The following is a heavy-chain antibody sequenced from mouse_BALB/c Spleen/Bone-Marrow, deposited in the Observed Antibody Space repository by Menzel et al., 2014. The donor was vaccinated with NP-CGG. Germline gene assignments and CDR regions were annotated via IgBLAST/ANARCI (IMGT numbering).Heavy chain of an antibody. CDR3: ARAPPYCPLDY. CDR2: IDPGSGST. V-gene: IGHV14-3*02. CDR1: GFNIKDTY. J-gene: IGHJ4*01. Sequence: EVQRVESGAELVKPGASVKLSCTASGFNIKDTYILWVKQRAEQGLEWIGRIDPGSGSTKYDPKLQGKATIKADKSSNTAYVQLSSLTSEDTAVYYCARAPPYCPLDYWGQGNSVTVSS.